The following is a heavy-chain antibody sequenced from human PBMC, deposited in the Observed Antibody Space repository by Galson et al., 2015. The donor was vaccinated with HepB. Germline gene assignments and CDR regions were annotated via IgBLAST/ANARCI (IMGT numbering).Heavy chain of an antibody. CDR2: ISSSSSYI. V-gene: IGHV3-21*01. CDR3: ASAAVVVAAIPGQFDY. J-gene: IGHJ4*02. Sequence: SLRLSCAASGFTFSSYSMNWVRQAPGKGLEWVSSISSSSSYIYYADSVKGRFTISRDNAKNSLYLQMNSLRAEDTAVYYCASAAVVVAAIPGQFDYWGQGTLVTVSS. D-gene: IGHD2-15*01. CDR1: GFTFSSYS.